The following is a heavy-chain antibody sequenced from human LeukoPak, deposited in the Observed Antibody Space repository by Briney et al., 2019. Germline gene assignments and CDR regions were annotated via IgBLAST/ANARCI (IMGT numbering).Heavy chain of an antibody. CDR3: ARRYILTVNFDY. D-gene: IGHD3-9*01. Sequence: PSETLSLTCTVSGYSISSGYHWGWIRQPAGKGLEWIGRMYTSGSTNYNPSLKSRVTISVDTSKNQFSLKLSSVTAADTAVYYCARRYILTVNFDYWGQGTLVTVSS. CDR1: GYSISSGYH. CDR2: MYTSGST. J-gene: IGHJ4*02. V-gene: IGHV4-61*02.